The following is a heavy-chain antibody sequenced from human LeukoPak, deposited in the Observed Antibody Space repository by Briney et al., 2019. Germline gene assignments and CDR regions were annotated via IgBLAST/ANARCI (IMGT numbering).Heavy chain of an antibody. V-gene: IGHV4-34*01. CDR1: GGSFSGYY. CDR3: ARVLRRGYSYRTYYMDV. J-gene: IGHJ6*03. Sequence: SETLSLTCAVYGGSFSGYYWSWIRQPPGKGLEWIGEINHSESTNYNPSLKSRVTISVDTSKNQFSLKLSSVTAADTAVYYCARVLRRGYSYRTYYMDVWGKGTTVTVSS. CDR2: INHSEST. D-gene: IGHD5-18*01.